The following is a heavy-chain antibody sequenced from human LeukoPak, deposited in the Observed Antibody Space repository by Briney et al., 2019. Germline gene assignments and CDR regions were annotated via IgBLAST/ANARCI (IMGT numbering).Heavy chain of an antibody. D-gene: IGHD1-7*01. CDR1: GFTFSNYA. V-gene: IGHV3-23*01. Sequence: PGGSLRLSCAASGFTFSNYAMNWVRQAPGKGLEWVSAISGSGDSTIYPDSVKGRFTISRDNSKNMLYLQMNSLRAEDTAVYYCAKGLGRNYHRSRVLDMWGEETMVTVCS. J-gene: IGHJ3*02. CDR2: ISGSGDST. CDR3: AKGLGRNYHRSRVLDM.